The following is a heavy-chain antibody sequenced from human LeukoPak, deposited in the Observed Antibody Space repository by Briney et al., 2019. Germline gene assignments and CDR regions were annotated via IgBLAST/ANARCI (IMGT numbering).Heavy chain of an antibody. J-gene: IGHJ6*04. D-gene: IGHD6-13*01. V-gene: IGHV3-74*01. CDR2: ISTDGSST. CDR3: AKIEYSSLEV. Sequence: GGSLRLSCAASGFTFSRYWMHWVRQAPGKGLVWVSRISTDGSSTSYADSVKGRFTISRDNSENTLNLQMNSLRPEDTAVYYCAKIEYSSLEVWGKGTTVTVSS. CDR1: GFTFSRYW.